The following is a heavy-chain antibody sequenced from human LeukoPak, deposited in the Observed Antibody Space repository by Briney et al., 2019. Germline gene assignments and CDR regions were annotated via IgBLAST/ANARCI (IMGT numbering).Heavy chain of an antibody. Sequence: GGSLRLSCAASGFTFSSYAMSWVRQAPGKGLEWVSAISGSGGSTYYADSVKGRFTISRDNAKNSLFLQMSSLRVEDTAVYYCARDGVRGSYDHSHFDYWGQGILVTVAS. V-gene: IGHV3-23*01. CDR2: ISGSGGST. CDR3: ARDGVRGSYDHSHFDY. CDR1: GFTFSSYA. J-gene: IGHJ4*02. D-gene: IGHD3-22*01.